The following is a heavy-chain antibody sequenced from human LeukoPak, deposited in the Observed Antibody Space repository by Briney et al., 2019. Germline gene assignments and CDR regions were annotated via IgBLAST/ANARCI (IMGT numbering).Heavy chain of an antibody. CDR2: ISYDGSNK. Sequence: VGSLRLSCAASGFTFSSYAMHWIRQAPGKGLEWVAVISYDGSNKYYADSVKGRFTISRDNSKNTLYLQMNSLRAEDTAVYYCASFNYYYYYMDVWGKGTTVTVSS. J-gene: IGHJ6*03. CDR3: ASFNYYYYYMDV. V-gene: IGHV3-30*01. CDR1: GFTFSSYA.